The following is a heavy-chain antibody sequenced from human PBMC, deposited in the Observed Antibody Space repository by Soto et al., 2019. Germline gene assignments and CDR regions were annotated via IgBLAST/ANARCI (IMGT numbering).Heavy chain of an antibody. V-gene: IGHV4-59*08. D-gene: IGHD7-27*01. Sequence: QVQLQESGPGLVKPSETLSLTCTVSNDSISTYYWTWIRQPPGKGLEWIGFIDYSGSTNYNPSLQSQVTISVDTSKNQFSLKMNSVTAADTAVYYCARPGRDWGALHYWGQGTLVTVSS. J-gene: IGHJ4*02. CDR2: IDYSGST. CDR1: NDSISTYY. CDR3: ARPGRDWGALHY.